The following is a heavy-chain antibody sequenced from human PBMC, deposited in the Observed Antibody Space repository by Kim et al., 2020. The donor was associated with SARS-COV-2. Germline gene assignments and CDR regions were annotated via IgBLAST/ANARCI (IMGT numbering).Heavy chain of an antibody. Sequence: GGSLRLSCAASGFTGFTFGSYWMSWVRQAPGKGLEWVANIKQDGTEEYYVDSVRGRFTISRDNAKNSLFLQVNSLRAEDTAGYYCASGGTGTAGTYFDY. D-gene: IGHD6-13*01. CDR2: IKQDGTEE. V-gene: IGHV3-7*03. J-gene: IGHJ4*01. CDR1: GFTGFTFGSYW. CDR3: ASGGTGTAGTYFDY.